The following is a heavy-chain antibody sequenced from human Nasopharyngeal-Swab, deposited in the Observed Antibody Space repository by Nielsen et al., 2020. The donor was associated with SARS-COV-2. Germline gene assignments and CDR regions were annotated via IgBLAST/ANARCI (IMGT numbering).Heavy chain of an antibody. D-gene: IGHD1-26*01. CDR1: GFTVSSNY. CDR2: IYSGGST. V-gene: IGHV3-53*04. CDR3: ARDLGSSGCSVSLDV. J-gene: IGHJ6*04. Sequence: GESLKISCAASGFTVSSNYMSWVRQAPGKGLEWVSVIYSGGSTYYADSVKGRFTISRHNSKNTLYLQMNSLRAEDTAVYYCARDLGSSGCSVSLDVWGKGTTVTVSS.